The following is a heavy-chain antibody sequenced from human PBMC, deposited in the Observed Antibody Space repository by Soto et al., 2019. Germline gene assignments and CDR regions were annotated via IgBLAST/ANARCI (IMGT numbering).Heavy chain of an antibody. CDR3: ARTGGGDIVVVRAARDHACDI. Sequence: QVQLQESGPGLVKPSGTLSLTCAVSSGSISSSNWWRWVRQPPGKGLEWIGEIYHSGSTNYNPSLKSRLAISVDKSKSQFSLKLSSVTAADTAVYYCARTGGGDIVVVRAARDHACDIWGQGTMVTVSS. CDR2: IYHSGST. D-gene: IGHD2-2*01. V-gene: IGHV4-4*02. J-gene: IGHJ3*02. CDR1: SGSISSSNW.